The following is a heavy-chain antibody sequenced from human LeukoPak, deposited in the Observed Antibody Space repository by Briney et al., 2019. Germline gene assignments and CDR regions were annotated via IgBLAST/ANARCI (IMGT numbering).Heavy chain of an antibody. CDR1: GFTFSSYA. D-gene: IGHD2-2*02. CDR2: ISYDGSNK. Sequence: GRSLRLSCAASGFTFSSYAMHWVRQAPGKGLEWVAVISYDGSNKYYADSVKGRFTISRDNAKNSLYLQMNSLRAEDTAVYYCARDRCSSTSCYTFGYWGQGTLVTVSS. V-gene: IGHV3-30-3*01. CDR3: ARDRCSSTSCYTFGY. J-gene: IGHJ4*02.